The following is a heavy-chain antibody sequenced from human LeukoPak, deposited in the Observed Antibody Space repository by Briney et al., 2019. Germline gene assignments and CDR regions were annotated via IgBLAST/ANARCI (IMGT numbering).Heavy chain of an antibody. CDR1: GGSISSYY. V-gene: IGHV4-59*08. CDR3: ARHTVVTPDDAFDI. CDR2: IYYSGST. Sequence: PSETLSLTCTVSGGSISSYYWSWIRQPPGKGLEWIGYIYYSGSTNYNPSLKSRVTISVDTSKNQFSLKRSSVTAADTAVYYCARHTVVTPDDAFDIWGQGTMVTVSS. D-gene: IGHD4-23*01. J-gene: IGHJ3*02.